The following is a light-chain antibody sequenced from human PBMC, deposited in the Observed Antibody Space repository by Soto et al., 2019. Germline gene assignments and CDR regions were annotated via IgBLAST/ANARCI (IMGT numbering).Light chain of an antibody. CDR2: GAS. Sequence: EIVLTQSPGTLSLSPGERATLSCRASQSVTSSYLAWYQQKPGQAPRLLIYGASSRATGIPDRFSGSWSGTVFTLTISRLEPEDFAVYYCQQYGSSPGTFGQGTKVEIK. V-gene: IGKV3-20*01. CDR1: QSVTSSY. CDR3: QQYGSSPGT. J-gene: IGKJ1*01.